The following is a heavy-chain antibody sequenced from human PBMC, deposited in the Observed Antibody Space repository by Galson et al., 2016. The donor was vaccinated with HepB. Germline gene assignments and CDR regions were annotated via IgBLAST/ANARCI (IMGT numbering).Heavy chain of an antibody. Sequence: WVAVIWYDGSNKYYADSVKGRFTISRDNSKNTLYLQMNSLRAEDTAVYYCAKTDSSGGMYWGQGALVTVSS. CDR2: IWYDGSNK. D-gene: IGHD6-19*01. CDR3: AKTDSSGGMY. V-gene: IGHV3-33*06. J-gene: IGHJ4*02.